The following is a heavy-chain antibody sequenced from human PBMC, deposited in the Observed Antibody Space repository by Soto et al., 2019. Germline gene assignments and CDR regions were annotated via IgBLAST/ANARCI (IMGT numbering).Heavy chain of an antibody. CDR2: ISTSSSYI. Sequence: EVQLVESGGGLVKPGGSLRLSCVVSGFTFSSYNMNWVRQAPGKGLEWVSSISTSSSYIYYADSVKGRFTSSRDNAKNSLFLQMPSLRAEDTAVYYCARGDSYGSRSYPYYYYYMDVWGKGTTVTVSS. V-gene: IGHV3-21*01. D-gene: IGHD3-10*01. CDR1: GFTFSSYN. CDR3: ARGDSYGSRSYPYYYYYMDV. J-gene: IGHJ6*03.